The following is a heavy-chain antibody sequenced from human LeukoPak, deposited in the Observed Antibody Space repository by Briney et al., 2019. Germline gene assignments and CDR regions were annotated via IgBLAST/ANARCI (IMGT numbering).Heavy chain of an antibody. D-gene: IGHD6-19*01. Sequence: SLRLSCAASGFTFDDYAMHWVRQAPGKGLEWVSGISWNSGSIGYADSVKGRFTISGDNAKNSLYLQMNSLGAEDMALYYCAKDIRAVAGASSAFDIWGQGTMVTVSS. CDR1: GFTFDDYA. J-gene: IGHJ3*02. CDR2: ISWNSGSI. V-gene: IGHV3-9*03. CDR3: AKDIRAVAGASSAFDI.